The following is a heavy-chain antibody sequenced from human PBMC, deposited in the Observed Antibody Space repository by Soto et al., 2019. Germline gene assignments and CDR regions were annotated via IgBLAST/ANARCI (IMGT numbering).Heavy chain of an antibody. V-gene: IGHV4-30-4*01. D-gene: IGHD3-22*01. CDR2: ICYSGST. Sequence: QVQLQESGPGLVKPSQTLSLTCTVSGGSISSGDYYWSWIRQPPGKGLEWIGYICYSGSTYYNPSLKSRVTISVDTSKNQFSLKLSSVTAADTAVYYCARDPYNYYDSSGYYPVNAFDIWGQGTMVTVSS. CDR3: ARDPYNYYDSSGYYPVNAFDI. J-gene: IGHJ3*02. CDR1: GGSISSGDYY.